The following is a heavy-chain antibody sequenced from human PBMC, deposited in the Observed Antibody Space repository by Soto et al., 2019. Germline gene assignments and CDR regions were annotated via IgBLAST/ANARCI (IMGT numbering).Heavy chain of an antibody. CDR2: INPSGGST. V-gene: IGHV1-46*03. CDR1: GYTFTSTW. CDR3: ASEGSASDYGTHHYGMAF. J-gene: IGHJ6*02. D-gene: IGHD4-17*01. Sequence: ASVKVSCKASGYTFTSTWMHWVRQAPGQGLEWMGIINPSGGSTSYAQKFQGRVTMTRDTSTSTVYMELSSLRSEDTAVYYCASEGSASDYGTHHYGMAFWGQGSSVTVSS.